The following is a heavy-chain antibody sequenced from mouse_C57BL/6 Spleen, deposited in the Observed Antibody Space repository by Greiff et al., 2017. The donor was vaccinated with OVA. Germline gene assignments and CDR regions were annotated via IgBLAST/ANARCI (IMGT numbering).Heavy chain of an antibody. CDR1: GYTFTSYW. J-gene: IGHJ2*01. CDR2: IHPNSGST. D-gene: IGHD1-1*01. V-gene: IGHV1-64*01. CDR3: ARDPYYYGNYFDY. Sequence: QVQLQQPGAELVKPGASVKLSCKASGYTFTSYWMHWVKQRPGQGLEWIGMIHPNSGSTNYTEKFKSKAPLTVDKSSSTASMQLSSLTSEDSAVYYCARDPYYYGNYFDYWGQGTTLTVSS.